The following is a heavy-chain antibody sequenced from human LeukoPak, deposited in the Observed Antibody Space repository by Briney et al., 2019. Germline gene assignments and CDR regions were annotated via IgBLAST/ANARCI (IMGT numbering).Heavy chain of an antibody. Sequence: SETLSLTCTVSGGSISSGGYYWSWIRQHPGKGLEWIGYIYYSGSTYYNPSLKSRVTISVDTSKNQFSLKLSSVTAADTAVYYCVTYYYDQGAFDIWGQGTMVTVSS. D-gene: IGHD3-22*01. J-gene: IGHJ3*02. CDR2: IYYSGST. CDR1: GGSISSGGYY. CDR3: VTYYYDQGAFDI. V-gene: IGHV4-31*03.